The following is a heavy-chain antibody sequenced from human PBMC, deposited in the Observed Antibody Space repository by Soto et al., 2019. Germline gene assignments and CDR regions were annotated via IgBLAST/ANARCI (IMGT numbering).Heavy chain of an antibody. V-gene: IGHV3-15*07. J-gene: IGHJ5*02. CDR3: TTSHGIVVVPAARHFDP. CDR2: IKSKTDGGTT. CDR1: GLTFSNAR. D-gene: IGHD2-2*01. Sequence: EVQLVESGGGLVKPGGSLRLSCAASGLTFSNARVNSVRQGPGKGLAWVGGIKSKTDGGTTDYAAPVKGRFTISRDDSKNTLYLQMNSLKTEDTAVYYCTTSHGIVVVPAARHFDPWGQGTLVTVSS.